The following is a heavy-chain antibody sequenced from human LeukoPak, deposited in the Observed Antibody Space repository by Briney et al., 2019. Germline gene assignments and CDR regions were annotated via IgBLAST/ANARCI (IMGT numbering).Heavy chain of an antibody. CDR1: GYTFTGYY. J-gene: IGHJ4*02. V-gene: IGHV1-69*04. D-gene: IGHD6-19*01. CDR3: ARGEAVAGTYFY. CDR2: IIPILGIA. Sequence: ASVKVSCKASGYTFTGYYMHWVRQAPGQGLEWMGRIIPILGIANYAQKFQGRVTITADKSTSTAYMELSSLRSEDTAVYYCARGEAVAGTYFYWGQGTLVTVSS.